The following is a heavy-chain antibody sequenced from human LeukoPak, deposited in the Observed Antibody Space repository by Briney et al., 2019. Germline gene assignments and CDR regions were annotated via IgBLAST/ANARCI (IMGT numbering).Heavy chain of an antibody. V-gene: IGHV4-59*08. J-gene: IGHJ3*01. D-gene: IGHD6-19*01. CDR3: ARPRSQWLGNYAFDV. Sequence: SVTLSLTCTVTGGPMSNYYWTWIRQPPGKGPEGIGYIFYSGNTNYNPSIKSRVTISVDTSKNQFSLKLSSVTAADTAVYYCARPRSQWLGNYAFDVWGQGTMVTVS. CDR2: IFYSGNT. CDR1: GGPMSNYY.